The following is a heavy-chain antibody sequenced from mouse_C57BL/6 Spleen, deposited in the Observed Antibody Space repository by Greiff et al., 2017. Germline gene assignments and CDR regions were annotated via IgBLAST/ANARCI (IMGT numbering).Heavy chain of an antibody. CDR1: GYSFTGYF. Sequence: EVQLKESGPELVKPGDSVKISCKASGYSFTGYFMNWVMQSHGKSLEWIGRINPYNGDTFYNQKFKGKATLTVDKSSSTAHMELRSLTSEDSAVYYCARYDYYGSGAMDYWGQGTSVTVSS. CDR3: ARYDYYGSGAMDY. D-gene: IGHD1-1*01. J-gene: IGHJ4*01. V-gene: IGHV1-20*01. CDR2: INPYNGDT.